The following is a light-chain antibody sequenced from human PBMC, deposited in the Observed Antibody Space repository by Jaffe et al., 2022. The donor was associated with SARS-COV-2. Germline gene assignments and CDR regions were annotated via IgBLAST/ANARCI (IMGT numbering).Light chain of an antibody. CDR2: GAS. CDR3: QQYTSSPIT. V-gene: IGKV3-20*01. Sequence: EIVLTQSPGTLSVSPGERATLSCRASQNVISNSLAWYQQKPGQAPRLLIFGASNRATGIPGRFSGSGSGADFALTISRLEPEDFAVYFCQQYTSSPITFGQGTRLEI. CDR1: QNVISNS. J-gene: IGKJ5*01.